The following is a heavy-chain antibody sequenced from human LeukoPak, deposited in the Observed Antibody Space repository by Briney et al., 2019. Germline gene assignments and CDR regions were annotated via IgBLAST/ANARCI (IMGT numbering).Heavy chain of an antibody. CDR3: TTGRRYQLYDY. V-gene: IGHV1-69*04. D-gene: IGHD1-1*01. CDR2: IIPILGIA. Sequence: SVKVSCKASGGTFSSYAISWVRQAPGQGLEWMGRIIPILGIANYAQKFQGRVTITADKSTSTAYMELSSLRSEDTAVYYCTTGRRYQLYDYWGQGTLVTVSS. CDR1: GGTFSSYA. J-gene: IGHJ4*02.